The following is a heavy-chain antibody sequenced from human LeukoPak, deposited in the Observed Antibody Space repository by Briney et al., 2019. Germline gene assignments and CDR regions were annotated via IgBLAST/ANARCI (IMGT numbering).Heavy chain of an antibody. Sequence: GGSLRLSCAVSGFSVTNNYMSWVRQAPGKGLEWVSVFYVGGATYYADSVKGRFTISRDNSENTLYLQMKSLRAEDTAVYYCARGDGYNFFDYWGQGTRSPSPQ. CDR2: FYVGGAT. D-gene: IGHD5-24*01. CDR1: GFSVTNNY. CDR3: ARGDGYNFFDY. V-gene: IGHV3-53*01. J-gene: IGHJ4*02.